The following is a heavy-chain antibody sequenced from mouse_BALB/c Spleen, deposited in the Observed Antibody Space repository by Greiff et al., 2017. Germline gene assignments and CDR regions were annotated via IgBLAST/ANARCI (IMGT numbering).Heavy chain of an antibody. CDR3: ARGGNYGNYFAY. CDR2: IYPGDGDT. D-gene: IGHD2-1*01. Sequence: QVQLQQSGAELARPGASVKLSCKASGYTFTSYWMQWVKQRPGQGLEWIGAIYPGDGDTRYTQKFKGKATLTADKSSSTAYMQLSSLASEDSAVYYCARGGNYGNYFAYWGQGTLVTVSA. CDR1: GYTFTSYW. V-gene: IGHV1-87*01. J-gene: IGHJ3*01.